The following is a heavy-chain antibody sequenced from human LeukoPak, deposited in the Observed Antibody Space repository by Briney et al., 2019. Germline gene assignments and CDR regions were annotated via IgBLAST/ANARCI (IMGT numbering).Heavy chain of an antibody. J-gene: IGHJ4*02. CDR3: AREDSPRYYDYVWGSPRNYYFDY. CDR1: GYTFTSYG. CDR2: ISAYNGNT. V-gene: IGHV1-18*01. D-gene: IGHD3-16*01. Sequence: ASVKVSCKASGYTFTSYGISWVRQAPGQGLEWMGWISAYNGNTNYAQKLQGRVTMTTDTSTSTAYMELRSLRSDDTAVYYCAREDSPRYYDYVWGSPRNYYFDYWGQGTLVTVSS.